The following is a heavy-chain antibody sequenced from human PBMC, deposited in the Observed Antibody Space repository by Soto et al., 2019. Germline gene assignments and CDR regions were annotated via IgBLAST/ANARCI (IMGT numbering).Heavy chain of an antibody. Sequence: GGSMRLSCTAAGFTCSGYAMSWVRQDTGKGLEWVSAISGSGGSTYYADSVKGRFTISRDNSKNTLYLQMNSLRAEDTAVYYCAKCRAKRPPYGDNDYWGQGTLVTVSS. J-gene: IGHJ4*02. CDR1: GFTCSGYA. V-gene: IGHV3-23*01. D-gene: IGHD4-17*01. CDR3: AKCRAKRPPYGDNDY. CDR2: ISGSGGST.